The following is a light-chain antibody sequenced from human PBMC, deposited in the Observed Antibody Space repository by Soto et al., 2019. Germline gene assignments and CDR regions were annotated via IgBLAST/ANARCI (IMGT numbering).Light chain of an antibody. Sequence: DIQMTQSPSTLSASVGDRVTITCRASQSISSWLAWYQQKPGKAPKILIYDASRLESGVPSRFSGSGSGTEFPLTINSLHPDDFTTYYCQQYNIYPYTFCQWTKLEI. CDR1: QSISSW. V-gene: IGKV1-5*01. CDR2: DAS. J-gene: IGKJ2*01. CDR3: QQYNIYPYT.